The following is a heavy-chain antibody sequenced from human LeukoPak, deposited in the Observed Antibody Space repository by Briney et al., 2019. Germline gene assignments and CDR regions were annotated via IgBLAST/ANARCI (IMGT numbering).Heavy chain of an antibody. CDR1: GFTFSSYG. Sequence: PGGSLRLSCAASGFTFSSYGMYWVRQAPGKGLEWVAVISYHGSNKYYADSVKGRFTISRDNSKNTLYLQRIRTLDTDNALYYCATGRDSWSNKIDYWGQGTLVTVSS. D-gene: IGHD3-3*01. V-gene: IGHV3-30*03. CDR2: ISYHGSNK. J-gene: IGHJ4*02. CDR3: ATGRDSWSNKIDY.